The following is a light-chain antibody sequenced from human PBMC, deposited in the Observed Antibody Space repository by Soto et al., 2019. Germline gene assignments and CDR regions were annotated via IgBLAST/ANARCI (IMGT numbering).Light chain of an antibody. CDR3: QQYNNWPPWT. Sequence: EIVMTQSPATLSVSPGERATLSCRPSQSVSSNLAWYQQKPGQAPRLLIYGASTRSTGITARFSGSGSGTEFTLTISSLQSEACAVYYCQQYNNWPPWTFGQGTKVEIK. CDR2: GAS. J-gene: IGKJ1*01. CDR1: QSVSSN. V-gene: IGKV3-15*01.